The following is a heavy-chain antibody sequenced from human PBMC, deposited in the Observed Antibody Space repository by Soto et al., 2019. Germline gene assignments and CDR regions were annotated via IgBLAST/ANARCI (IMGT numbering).Heavy chain of an antibody. D-gene: IGHD1-1*01. V-gene: IGHV3-15*01. CDR2: IKSKTDGGTT. Sequence: GGSLRLSCAASGFTFSNAWMSWVRQAPGKGLEWVGRIKSKTDGGTTDYAAPVKGRFTISRDESKNTLYLQMNSLKTEDTAVNYCPSASGGNWNDAFDIWGQGTMVTVSS. CDR1: GFTFSNAW. J-gene: IGHJ3*02. CDR3: PSASGGNWNDAFDI.